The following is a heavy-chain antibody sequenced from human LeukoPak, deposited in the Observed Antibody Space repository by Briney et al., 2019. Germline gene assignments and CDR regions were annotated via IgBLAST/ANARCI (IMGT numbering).Heavy chain of an antibody. CDR2: MYSSGTI. CDR1: GGSVSGSYY. CDR3: ARDGKRYYDFWSGYSYGMDV. J-gene: IGHJ6*02. D-gene: IGHD3-3*01. Sequence: SETLSLTCTVSGGSVSGSYYWNWIRQPPGKGLEWIGYMYSSGTINYNPSLKSRVTISVDTSKNQFSLKLSSVTAADTAVYYCARDGKRYYDFWSGYSYGMDVWGQGTTVTVSS. V-gene: IGHV4-61*01.